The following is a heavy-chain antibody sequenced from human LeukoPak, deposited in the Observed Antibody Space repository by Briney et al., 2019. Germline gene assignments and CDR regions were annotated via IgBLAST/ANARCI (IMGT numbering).Heavy chain of an antibody. V-gene: IGHV3-30*02. Sequence: PGGSLRLSCAASGFTFSSYGMHWVRQAPGKGLEWVAFIRYDGSNKYYADSVKGRFTISRDNAKNSLYLQMNSLRAEDTAVYYCARGGFNYYDSSGYPGAFDIWGQGTMVTVSS. J-gene: IGHJ3*02. D-gene: IGHD3-22*01. CDR3: ARGGFNYYDSSGYPGAFDI. CDR2: IRYDGSNK. CDR1: GFTFSSYG.